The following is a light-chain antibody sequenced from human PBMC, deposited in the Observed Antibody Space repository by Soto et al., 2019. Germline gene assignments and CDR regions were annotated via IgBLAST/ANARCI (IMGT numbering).Light chain of an antibody. CDR3: QSYDSSLSGWV. CDR1: SSNIGAGYD. Sequence: QSVLTQPPSVSGAPGQRVTISYTGSSSNIGAGYDVHWYQQLPGTAPKLLIYGNNNRPSGVPDRFSGSKSGTSASLAITGLQAEDDADYYCQSYDSSLSGWVFGGGTKLAVL. J-gene: IGLJ3*02. V-gene: IGLV1-40*01. CDR2: GNN.